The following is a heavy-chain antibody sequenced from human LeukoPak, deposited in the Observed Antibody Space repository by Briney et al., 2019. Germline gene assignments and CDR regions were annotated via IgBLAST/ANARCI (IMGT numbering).Heavy chain of an antibody. Sequence: SETLSLTCTVSGYSISSGYYWGWIRQPPGKGLEWIGSIYYSGSTFYNPSLKSRVTISVDTSKNQFSLKLSSVTAADTAVYYCARASGSYFSYYYYGMDVWGQGTTVTVSS. J-gene: IGHJ6*02. CDR3: ARASGSYFSYYYYGMDV. CDR1: GYSISSGYY. V-gene: IGHV4-38-2*02. CDR2: IYYSGST. D-gene: IGHD1-26*01.